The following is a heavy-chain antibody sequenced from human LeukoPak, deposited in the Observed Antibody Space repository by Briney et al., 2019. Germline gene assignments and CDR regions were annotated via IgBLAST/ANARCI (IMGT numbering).Heavy chain of an antibody. CDR3: ARGRHTVTNNFDY. D-gene: IGHD4-17*01. J-gene: IGHJ4*02. CDR1: GGSISSYY. CDR2: IYYSGST. Sequence: SETLSLTCTVSGGSISSYYWSWIRQPPGKGLEWIGYIYYSGSTNYNPSLKSRVTISVDTSKNQFSLKLSSVTAADTAVYYCARGRHTVTNNFDYWGQGTLVTVSS. V-gene: IGHV4-59*08.